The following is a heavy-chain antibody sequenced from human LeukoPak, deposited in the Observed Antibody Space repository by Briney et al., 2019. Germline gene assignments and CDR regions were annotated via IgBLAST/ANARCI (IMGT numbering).Heavy chain of an antibody. D-gene: IGHD6-19*01. CDR3: ARGNIAVAGNFDY. CDR1: GGSFSGYY. CDR2: INHSGST. V-gene: IGHV4-34*01. J-gene: IGHJ4*02. Sequence: SETLSLTCAVYGGSFSGYYWSWIRQPPGKGLEWIGEINHSGSTNYNPSLKSRVTISVDTSKNQFSLKLSSVTAAGTAVYYCARGNIAVAGNFDYWGQGTLVTVSS.